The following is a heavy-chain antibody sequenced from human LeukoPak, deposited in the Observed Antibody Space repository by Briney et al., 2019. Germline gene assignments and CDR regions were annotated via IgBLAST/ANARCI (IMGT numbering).Heavy chain of an antibody. D-gene: IGHD3-3*01. CDR2: ISGSGGST. CDR3: ATSTYYDFWSGYYPDAFDI. V-gene: IGHV3-23*01. J-gene: IGHJ3*02. CDR1: GFTFSSYA. Sequence: GGSLRLSCAASGFTFSSYAMSWARQAPGRGLEWVSAISGSGGSTYYADSVKGRFTISRDNSKNTLYLQMNSLRAEDTAVYYCATSTYYDFWSGYYPDAFDIWGQGTTVTVSS.